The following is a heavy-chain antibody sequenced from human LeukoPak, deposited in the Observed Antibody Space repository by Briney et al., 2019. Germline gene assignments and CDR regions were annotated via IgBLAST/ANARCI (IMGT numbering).Heavy chain of an antibody. CDR1: RFTFSSYA. Sequence: GGSLRLSCAASRFTFSSYAMSWVRQAPGKGQEWVSTISGSAGSTYYADSVKGRFTISRDNSKNTLFLQMNSLRAEDTAVYYCAAFDFDYWGQGTLVTVSS. CDR2: ISGSAGST. V-gene: IGHV3-23*01. J-gene: IGHJ4*02. D-gene: IGHD2/OR15-2a*01. CDR3: AAFDFDY.